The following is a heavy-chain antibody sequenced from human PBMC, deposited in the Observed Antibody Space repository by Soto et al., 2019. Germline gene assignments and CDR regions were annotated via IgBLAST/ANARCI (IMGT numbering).Heavy chain of an antibody. D-gene: IGHD3-9*01. Sequence: SETLSLTCTVSGGSISSGGYYWSWIRQHPGKGLEWIGYIYYSGSTYYNPSLKSRVTISADTSKNQFSLKLSSVTAADTAVYYCASYFRATTNFDYWGQGTLVTVSS. CDR1: GGSISSGGYY. J-gene: IGHJ4*02. V-gene: IGHV4-31*03. CDR3: ASYFRATTNFDY. CDR2: IYYSGST.